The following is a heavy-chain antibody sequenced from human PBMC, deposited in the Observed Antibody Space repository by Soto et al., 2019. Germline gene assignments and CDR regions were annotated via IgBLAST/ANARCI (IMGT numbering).Heavy chain of an antibody. CDR3: AREDGVPGDRTSSFDY. Sequence: ASVKVSCKASGYTFTGYYMHWVRQAPGQGLEWMGWINPNSGGTNYAQKFQGWVTMTRDTSISTAYMELSRLRSDDTAVYYCAREDGVPGDRTSSFDYCGQRTLGTASS. J-gene: IGHJ4*02. CDR1: GYTFTGYY. CDR2: INPNSGGT. D-gene: IGHD3-10*01. V-gene: IGHV1-2*04.